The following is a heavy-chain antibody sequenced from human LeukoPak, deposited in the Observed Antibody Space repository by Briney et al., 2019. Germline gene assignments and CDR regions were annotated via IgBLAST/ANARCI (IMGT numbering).Heavy chain of an antibody. V-gene: IGHV4-38-2*01. Sequence: SETLSLTCAVSGYSISSGYYWGWIRQPPGKGLEWIGSIYHSGSTYYNPSLKSRVTISVDTSKNQFSLKLSSVTAADTAVYYCARLYCSSTSCYFGTQWFDPWGQGTLVTVSS. J-gene: IGHJ5*02. D-gene: IGHD2-2*01. CDR3: ARLYCSSTSCYFGTQWFDP. CDR2: IYHSGST. CDR1: GYSISSGYY.